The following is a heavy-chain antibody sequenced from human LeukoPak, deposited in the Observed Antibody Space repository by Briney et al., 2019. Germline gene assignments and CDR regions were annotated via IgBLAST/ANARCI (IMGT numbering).Heavy chain of an antibody. CDR3: ARYWKNWFDP. CDR2: IIPIFGTA. D-gene: IGHD1-1*01. Sequence: SVKVSCKASGGTFSSYAISWVRQAPGQGLEWMGGIIPIFGTAHYAQKFQGRVTITADESTSTAYMELSSLRSEDTAVYYCARYWKNWFDPWGQGTLVTVSS. CDR1: GGTFSSYA. J-gene: IGHJ5*02. V-gene: IGHV1-69*13.